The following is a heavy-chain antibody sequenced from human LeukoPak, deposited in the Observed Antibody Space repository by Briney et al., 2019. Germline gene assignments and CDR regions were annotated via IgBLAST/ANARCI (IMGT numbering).Heavy chain of an antibody. D-gene: IGHD1-26*01. Sequence: ASVKVSCKTSGYTFTGYNLHWVRQAPRQGPEWMGWINANSGDTYYVQKFKGRITMTRDTSINTAYMELNRLISDDTAVYYCARVVDVGVPGFQHWGRGTLVTVSS. CDR2: INANSGDT. CDR3: ARVVDVGVPGFQH. CDR1: GYTFTGYN. V-gene: IGHV1-2*02. J-gene: IGHJ1*01.